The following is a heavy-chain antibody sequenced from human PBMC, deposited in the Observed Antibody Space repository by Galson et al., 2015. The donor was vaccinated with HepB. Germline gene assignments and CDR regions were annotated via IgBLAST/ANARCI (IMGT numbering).Heavy chain of an antibody. J-gene: IGHJ4*02. CDR2: INAGKDGT. V-gene: IGHV1-3*01. CDR1: GYTFTTYA. D-gene: IGHD3-16*02. Sequence: SVTVSCKASGYTFTTYAIHWVRQAPGQRLEWLGWINAGKDGTKLAQKFQGRVTITRDTSASTVYMDLSSLRSEDTAVYYCVRGHTITFGGVFVVPVYFDSWGQGSLVTVSS. CDR3: VRGHTITFGGVFVVPVYFDS.